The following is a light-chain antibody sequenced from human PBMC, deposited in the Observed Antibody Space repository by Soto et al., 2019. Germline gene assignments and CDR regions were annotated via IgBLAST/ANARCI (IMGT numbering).Light chain of an antibody. V-gene: IGKV3-11*01. CDR3: QQRSNWPPLT. CDR1: QSVSSY. J-gene: IGKJ4*01. CDR2: EPS. Sequence: EIVLTQSQATLTLSPGERATLSCRASQSVSSYLAWYQQKHGQAPRLLSYEPSNRATGIPARISASGSGTDFTLTISSLEPEDFAVYYCQQRSNWPPLTFGGGTKVDI.